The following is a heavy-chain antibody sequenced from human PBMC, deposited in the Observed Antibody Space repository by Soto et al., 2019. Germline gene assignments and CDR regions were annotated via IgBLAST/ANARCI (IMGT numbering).Heavy chain of an antibody. J-gene: IGHJ6*02. CDR3: AKGGSGIYYYCYSMDV. Sequence: EVQLLESGGGLVQPGGSLRLSCAASGFTFRNFAVSWVHQAPGRGLEWVSTIVGGGGSTYYADSVKGRFTISRDNSKYTLYLQMNSLRAEDTAVYYCAKGGSGIYYYCYSMDVWGQGTTVTVSS. D-gene: IGHD3-10*01. CDR1: GFTFRNFA. V-gene: IGHV3-23*01. CDR2: IVGGGGST.